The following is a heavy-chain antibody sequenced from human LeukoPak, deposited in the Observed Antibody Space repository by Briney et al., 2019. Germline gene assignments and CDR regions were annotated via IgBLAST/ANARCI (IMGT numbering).Heavy chain of an antibody. Sequence: SETLSLTCTVSGGSISSYYWSWIRQPAGKGLEWIGRIYTSGSTNYNPSLKSRVTMSVDTSKNQFSLKLSSVTAADTAVYYCATSPRLLWFGDRTDYWGQGTLVTVSS. CDR2: IYTSGST. V-gene: IGHV4-4*07. J-gene: IGHJ4*02. CDR1: GGSISSYY. CDR3: ATSPRLLWFGDRTDY. D-gene: IGHD3-10*01.